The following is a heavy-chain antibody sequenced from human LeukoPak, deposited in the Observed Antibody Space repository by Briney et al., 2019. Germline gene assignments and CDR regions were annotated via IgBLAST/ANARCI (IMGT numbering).Heavy chain of an antibody. J-gene: IGHJ4*02. CDR2: INPNSGAT. CDR3: ARADDYGDYPDY. CDR1: GYNFAGYY. D-gene: IGHD4-17*01. Sequence: ASVRVSCKASGYNFAGYYMHWVRQAPGQGLEWMGRINPNSGATRFAQKFQGRVTMTGDASITTAYMELSSLKSDDTAVYYCARADDYGDYPDYWRQGTLVTVSS. V-gene: IGHV1-2*06.